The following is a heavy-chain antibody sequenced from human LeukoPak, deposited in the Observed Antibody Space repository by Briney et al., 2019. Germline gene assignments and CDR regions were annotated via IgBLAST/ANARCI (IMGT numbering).Heavy chain of an antibody. CDR3: AKVDDYDFWSGHPDY. CDR2: ISRSGGST. V-gene: IGHV3-23*01. CDR1: GFTFSSYA. D-gene: IGHD3-3*01. Sequence: GGSLRLSCAASGFTFSSYAMTWVRQAPGKGLEWVSAISRSGGSTYYADSVKGRFTISRDNSKNTLYLQMNSLRAEDTAVYYCAKVDDYDFWSGHPDYWGQGTLVTVSS. J-gene: IGHJ4*02.